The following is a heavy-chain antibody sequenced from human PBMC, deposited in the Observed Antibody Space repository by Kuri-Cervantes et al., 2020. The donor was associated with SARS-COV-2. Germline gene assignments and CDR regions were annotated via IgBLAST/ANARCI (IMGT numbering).Heavy chain of an antibody. V-gene: IGHV3-30*03. J-gene: IGHJ6*02. Sequence: GEPLKISCAASGFTFSSYGMHWVRQAPGKGLEWVAVISYDGSNKYYADSVKGRFTISRDNSKNTLYLQINSLRDEDTAVYYCARDVTAYGSGYYYGMDVWGQGTTVTVSS. CDR3: ARDVTAYGSGYYYGMDV. D-gene: IGHD3-10*01. CDR1: GFTFSSYG. CDR2: ISYDGSNK.